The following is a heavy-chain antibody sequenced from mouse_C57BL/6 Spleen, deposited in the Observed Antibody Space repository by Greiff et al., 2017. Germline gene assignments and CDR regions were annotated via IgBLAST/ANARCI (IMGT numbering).Heavy chain of an antibody. J-gene: IGHJ1*03. V-gene: IGHV1-22*01. Sequence: EVQLQQSGPELVKPGASVKMSCKASGYTFTDYNMHWVKPSHGKSLEWIGYINPNNGGTSYNQKFKGKATLTVNKSSSTAYMELRSLTSEDSAVYYCARGNYYGSYWYFDVWGTGTTVTVSS. D-gene: IGHD1-1*01. CDR1: GYTFTDYN. CDR3: ARGNYYGSYWYFDV. CDR2: INPNNGGT.